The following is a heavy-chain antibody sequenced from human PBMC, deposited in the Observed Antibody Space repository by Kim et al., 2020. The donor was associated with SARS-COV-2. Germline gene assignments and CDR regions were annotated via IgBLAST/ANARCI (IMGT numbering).Heavy chain of an antibody. V-gene: IGHV4-34*01. Sequence: SGSTNYNPSLKGQVTISVDTSKNQFSLKLSSVTAADTAVYYCASFNQGDYWGQGTLVTVSS. CDR2: SGST. CDR3: ASFNQGDY. J-gene: IGHJ4*02.